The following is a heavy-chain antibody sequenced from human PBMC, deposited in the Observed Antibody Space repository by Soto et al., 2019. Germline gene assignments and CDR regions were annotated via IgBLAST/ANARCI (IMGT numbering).Heavy chain of an antibody. CDR3: ARKGAAASYAHYYMDV. J-gene: IGHJ6*03. CDR1: GGSISPYY. D-gene: IGHD6-13*01. V-gene: IGHV4-59*01. Sequence: SETLSLTCTVSGGSISPYYWSWIRQPPGKGLEWIGYVYYSGNTNYNPSHESRVTISVDTSRNQFSLNLTSATAADTAVYYCARKGAAASYAHYYMDVWGRGTTVTVSS. CDR2: VYYSGNT.